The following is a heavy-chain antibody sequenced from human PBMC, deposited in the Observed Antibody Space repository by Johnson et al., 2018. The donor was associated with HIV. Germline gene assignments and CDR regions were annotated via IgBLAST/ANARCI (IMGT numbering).Heavy chain of an antibody. CDR3: SRGGDGYRGDAFDI. D-gene: IGHD5-24*01. J-gene: IGHJ3*02. CDR2: IKQDGSEE. V-gene: IGHV3-7*02. CDR1: GFTFSSYW. Sequence: EVQLVESGGGLVQPGGSLRLSCAASGFTFSSYWMSWVRQAPGKGLEWVANIKQDGSEEYYVDSVKGRITISRDNAKNSLYLQRNSLRAEDTSVYYCSRGGDGYRGDAFDIWGQGTMVTVSS.